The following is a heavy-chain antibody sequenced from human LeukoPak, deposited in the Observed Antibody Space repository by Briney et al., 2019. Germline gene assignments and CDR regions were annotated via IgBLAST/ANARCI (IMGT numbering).Heavy chain of an antibody. CDR3: ARHRLYSSSRFDP. Sequence: GESLKISCKGSGYSFTSYWIGWVRQMPGKGLEWMGIIYPGDFDTRYSPSFQGQVTISADKSISTAYLQWSSLKASDTAMYYCARHRLYSSSRFDPWGQGTLVTVSS. D-gene: IGHD6-13*01. CDR1: GYSFTSYW. V-gene: IGHV5-51*01. J-gene: IGHJ5*02. CDR2: IYPGDFDT.